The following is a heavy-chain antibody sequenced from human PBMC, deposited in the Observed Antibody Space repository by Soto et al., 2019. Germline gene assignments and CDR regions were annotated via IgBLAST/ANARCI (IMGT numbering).Heavy chain of an antibody. CDR2: IFPSDSRT. CDR1: GYSFTSYW. CDR3: AREYYGSGDS. D-gene: IGHD3-10*01. Sequence: EVQLVQSGAEVKKPGESLKISCKASGYSFTSYWIGWVRQMPGKGLEWMAIIFPSDSRTKYSPAFQGQVTISVDKSISTAYLQWGSLKASDSAMYYCAREYYGSGDSWGQGTLVTVSS. J-gene: IGHJ4*02. V-gene: IGHV5-51*03.